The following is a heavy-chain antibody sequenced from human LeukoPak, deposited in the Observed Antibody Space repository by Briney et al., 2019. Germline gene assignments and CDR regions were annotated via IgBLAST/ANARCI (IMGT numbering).Heavy chain of an antibody. V-gene: IGHV3-30*04. D-gene: IGHD3-10*01. CDR1: GFTFSSYA. CDR2: ISYDGSNK. J-gene: IGHJ6*02. Sequence: GRSLRLSCAASGFTFSSYAMHWVRQAPGKGLEWVAVISYDGSNKYYADSVKGRFTISRDNSKNTLYLQMNSLRAEDTAVYYCARDFAQYYYGSGYYYYYGMDVWGQGTTVTVSS. CDR3: ARDFAQYYYGSGYYYYYGMDV.